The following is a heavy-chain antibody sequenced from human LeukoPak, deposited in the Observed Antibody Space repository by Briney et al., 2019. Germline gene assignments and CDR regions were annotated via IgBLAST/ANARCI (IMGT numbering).Heavy chain of an antibody. CDR1: GYTFTNYY. CDR2: IDPNTGGT. V-gene: IGHV1-2*06. CDR3: ASLYDIVGTTVDY. Sequence: ASVKVSCKTSGYTFTNYYIRWVRQAPGQGLEWMGRIDPNTGGTKSAKNFQGRVTMTRDTSISTAYMALSGLRSDDTAVYYCASLYDIVGTTVDYWGQGTLVTVSS. D-gene: IGHD1-26*01. J-gene: IGHJ4*02.